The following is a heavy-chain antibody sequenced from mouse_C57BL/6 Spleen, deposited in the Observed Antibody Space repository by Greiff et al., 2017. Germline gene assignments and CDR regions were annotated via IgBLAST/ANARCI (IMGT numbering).Heavy chain of an antibody. CDR3: ARTVVAPSYAMDY. J-gene: IGHJ4*01. D-gene: IGHD1-1*01. V-gene: IGHV1-64*01. CDR1: GYTFTSYW. CDR2: IHPNSGST. Sequence: QVQLQQPGAELVKPGASVKLSCKASGYTFTSYWMHWVKQRPGQGLEWIGMIHPNSGSTNYNEKFKSKATLTVDKSSSTAFMQLSSLTSEDSAVYYCARTVVAPSYAMDYWGQGTSVTVSS.